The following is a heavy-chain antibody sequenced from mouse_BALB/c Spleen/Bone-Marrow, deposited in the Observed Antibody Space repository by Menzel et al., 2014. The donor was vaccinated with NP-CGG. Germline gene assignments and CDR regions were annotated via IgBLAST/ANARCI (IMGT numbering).Heavy chain of an antibody. D-gene: IGHD2-4*01. J-gene: IGHJ1*01. CDR2: IRNKANGYTT. Sequence: EVMLVESGGGLVQPGGSLRLSCATSGFTFTDYYMSWVRQPPGKALEWLGFIRNKANGYTTEYSASVKGRFTISRDNSQSILYLRMNTLRAEDSATYYCAREIINDYHWYFDGWGAGTTVTVSS. CDR1: GFTFTDYY. V-gene: IGHV7-3*02. CDR3: AREIINDYHWYFDG.